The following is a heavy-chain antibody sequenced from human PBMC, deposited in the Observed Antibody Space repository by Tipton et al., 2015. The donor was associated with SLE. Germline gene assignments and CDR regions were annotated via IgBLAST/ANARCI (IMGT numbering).Heavy chain of an antibody. CDR2: INGNGDKT. V-gene: IGHV3-20*04. CDR1: GFNFDEYG. J-gene: IGHJ3*01. CDR3: ALQKEAFDV. Sequence: SLRLSCAGSGFNFDEYGMSWVRQAPGKGLEWVSGINGNGDKTSYAGSVKGRFTISRDNAKNFVYLELNSLRAEDTAVYYCALQKEAFDVWGQGTMVTVS.